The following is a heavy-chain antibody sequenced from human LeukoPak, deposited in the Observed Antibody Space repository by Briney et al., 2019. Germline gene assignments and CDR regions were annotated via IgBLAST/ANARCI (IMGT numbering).Heavy chain of an antibody. CDR2: IYPGDSDT. CDR1: GYSFTSYW. Sequence: GESLKISCKGSGYSFTSYWIGWVRQMPGKGLGWMGIIYPGDSDTRYSPSFQGQVTISADKSISTAYLQWSSLKASDTAMYYCARRGYYYDSSNDAFDIWGQGTMVTVSS. V-gene: IGHV5-51*01. CDR3: ARRGYYYDSSNDAFDI. D-gene: IGHD3-22*01. J-gene: IGHJ3*02.